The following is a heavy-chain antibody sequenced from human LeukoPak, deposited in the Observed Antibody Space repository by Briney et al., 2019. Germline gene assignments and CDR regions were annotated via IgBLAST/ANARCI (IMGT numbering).Heavy chain of an antibody. CDR1: GYTFTRYG. V-gene: IGHV1-8*03. D-gene: IGHD6-19*01. Sequence: ASVKVSCKASGYTFTRYGISWVRQAPGQGLEWMGWMNPNSGNTGYAQKFQGRVTITRNTSISTAYMELSSLRSEDTAVYYCARGYSSGWYGYYYYYMDVWGKGTTVTVSS. CDR2: MNPNSGNT. CDR3: ARGYSSGWYGYYYYYMDV. J-gene: IGHJ6*03.